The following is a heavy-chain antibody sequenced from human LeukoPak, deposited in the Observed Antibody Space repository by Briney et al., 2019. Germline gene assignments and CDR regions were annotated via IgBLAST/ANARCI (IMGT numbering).Heavy chain of an antibody. D-gene: IGHD6-13*01. V-gene: IGHV3-7*01. CDR3: ARGRGNSSSWYWDY. CDR2: IKQDGSEK. Sequence: PGESLKISCAASGFTFSSYWMTWVRQAPGKWLEWVANIKQDGSEKYYVDSAKGRFTISRDNGKKSLYLQMNSLRVEDTAVYYCARGRGNSSSWYWDYWGQGTLVTVSS. CDR1: GFTFSSYW. J-gene: IGHJ4*02.